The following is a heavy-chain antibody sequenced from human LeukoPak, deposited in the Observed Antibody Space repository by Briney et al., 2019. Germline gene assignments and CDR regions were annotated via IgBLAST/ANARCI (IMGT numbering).Heavy chain of an antibody. CDR2: ISSNGGST. CDR3: VRDHGYSSGWYVRGFDY. CDR1: GFTFSGYA. J-gene: IGHJ4*02. Sequence: GGSLRLSCSASGFTFSGYAMHWVRQAPGKGLEYVSAISSNGGSTHLADSVKGRFTISRDNSKNTLYLQMSSLRAEDTAVYYCVRDHGYSSGWYVRGFDYWGQGTLVTVSS. V-gene: IGHV3-64D*09. D-gene: IGHD6-19*01.